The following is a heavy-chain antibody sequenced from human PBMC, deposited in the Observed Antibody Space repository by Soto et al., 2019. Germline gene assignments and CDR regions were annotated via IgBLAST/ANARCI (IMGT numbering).Heavy chain of an antibody. CDR1: GFMFSAYT. D-gene: IGHD3-16*01. CDR2: ISDDSSYI. J-gene: IGHJ1*01. Sequence: GGSLRLSCAASGFMFSAYTMNWVRQAPGKGLEWLSSISDDSSYIDYADSLRGRFTVSRDNARNSLYLQIDSLGVEDTAVYYCATPYYFNHWGPGXLVTVSS. CDR3: ATPYYFNH. V-gene: IGHV3-21*06.